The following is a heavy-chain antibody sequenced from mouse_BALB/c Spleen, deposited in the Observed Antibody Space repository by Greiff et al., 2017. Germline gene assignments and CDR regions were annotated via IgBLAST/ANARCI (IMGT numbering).Heavy chain of an antibody. CDR2: INPSTGYT. J-gene: IGHJ1*01. Sequence: VQLQQSGAELAKPGASVKMSCKASGYTFTSYWMHWVKQRPGQGLEWIGYINPSTGYTEYNQKFKDKATLTADKSSSTAYMQLSSLTSEDSAVYYCANRYGDYWYFDVWGAGTTVTVSS. D-gene: IGHD2-14*01. V-gene: IGHV1-7*01. CDR1: GYTFTSYW. CDR3: ANRYGDYWYFDV.